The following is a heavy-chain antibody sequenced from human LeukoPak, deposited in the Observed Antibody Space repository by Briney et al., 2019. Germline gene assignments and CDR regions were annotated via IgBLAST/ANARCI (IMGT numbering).Heavy chain of an antibody. CDR3: ARDLKGLPLYGMDV. Sequence: GASVKVSCKASGYTFTSYGISWVRQAPGQGLEWMGWISAYNGNTNYAQKLQGRVTMTTDTSTSTAYMELRSLRSDDTAVYYCARDLKGLPLYGMDVWGQGTTVTVSS. CDR2: ISAYNGNT. J-gene: IGHJ6*02. CDR1: GYTFTSYG. D-gene: IGHD3-16*01. V-gene: IGHV1-18*01.